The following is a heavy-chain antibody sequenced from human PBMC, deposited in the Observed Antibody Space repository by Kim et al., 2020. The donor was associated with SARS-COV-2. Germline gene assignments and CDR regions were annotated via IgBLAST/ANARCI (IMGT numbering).Heavy chain of an antibody. CDR1: GFTFSSYW. CDR3: ARVGGGNANCTFDY. CDR2: INNDGSST. V-gene: IGHV3-74*01. D-gene: IGHD2-8*01. J-gene: IGHJ4*02. Sequence: GGSLRLSCAASGFTFSSYWIHWVRQAPGKGLVWVSRINNDGSSTTYADSVKGRFTISRDNAKNTLYLQMNSLRAEDTAVYYCARVGGGNANCTFDYWGQG.